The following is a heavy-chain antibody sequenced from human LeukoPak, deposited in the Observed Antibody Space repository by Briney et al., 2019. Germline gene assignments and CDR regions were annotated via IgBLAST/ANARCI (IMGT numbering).Heavy chain of an antibody. CDR3: ARRRTTGTTGYFDS. V-gene: IGHV4-4*09. Sequence: SETLSLTCTLSRGSISTYYWRWIRQPPGKGLEWIGYISTSWSTNYNPSLKSRVTISVDTSQNQFSLNLSSVTAPDTAVYYCARRRTTGTTGYFDSWGQGTLVTVSS. CDR1: RGSISTYY. J-gene: IGHJ4*02. D-gene: IGHD1-1*01. CDR2: ISTSWST.